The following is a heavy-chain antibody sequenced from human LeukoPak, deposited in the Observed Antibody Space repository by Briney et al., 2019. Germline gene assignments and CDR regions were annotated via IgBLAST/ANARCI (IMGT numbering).Heavy chain of an antibody. CDR2: ICGRGGST. J-gene: IGHJ4*02. Sequence: GGSPRLSCAASGFTLSVYAMRCGPEAPREGLEWVSAICGRGGSTSYADSAKGRFTISRDNSKNTLYLQMNSLRAEDTAVYYCAKASSGWHYFDYWGQGALVTVSS. CDR1: GFTLSVYA. D-gene: IGHD6-19*01. V-gene: IGHV3-23*01. CDR3: AKASSGWHYFDY.